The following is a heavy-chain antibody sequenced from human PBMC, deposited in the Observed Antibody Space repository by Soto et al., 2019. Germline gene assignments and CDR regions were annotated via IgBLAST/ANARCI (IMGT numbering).Heavy chain of an antibody. CDR2: IYYSGST. CDR1: GGSISSYY. Sequence: SETLSLTCTVSGGSISSYYWSWIRQPPGKGLEWLGYIYYSGSTNYNPSLKSRVPISVDTSKNQFSLKLSSVTAADTAVYYCARSSYSDYVYFDYWGQGTLVTVSS. D-gene: IGHD5-12*01. J-gene: IGHJ4*02. CDR3: ARSSYSDYVYFDY. V-gene: IGHV4-59*01.